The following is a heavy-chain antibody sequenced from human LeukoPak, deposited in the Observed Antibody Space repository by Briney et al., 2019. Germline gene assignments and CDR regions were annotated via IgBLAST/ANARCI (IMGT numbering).Heavy chain of an antibody. J-gene: IGHJ4*02. CDR3: SRGVKLRYFDWLLYYFDY. V-gene: IGHV4-39*07. D-gene: IGHD3-9*01. CDR2: VYYSGST. CDR1: GGSISSYY. Sequence: SETLSLTCTVSGGSISSYYWGWLRQPPGKGREWIGSVYYSGSTYYNPSRNSRATISVDTSKYQFSLKLSSVAAADTAVYYCSRGVKLRYFDWLLYYFDYWGQGTLVTVSS.